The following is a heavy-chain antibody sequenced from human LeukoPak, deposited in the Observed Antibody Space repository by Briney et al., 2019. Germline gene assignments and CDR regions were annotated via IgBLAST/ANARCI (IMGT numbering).Heavy chain of an antibody. J-gene: IGHJ4*02. V-gene: IGHV1-2*02. CDR2: INPDSAGT. CDR3: AREDTGWYVDY. D-gene: IGHD6-19*01. CDR1: GYTFTDYY. Sequence: GASVKVSCKASGYTFTDYYMHWVRQAPGQGLEWMGWINPDSAGTNYAQKFEGRVTMTRDTSISTAYMELSRLRSDDTAVYYCAREDTGWYVDYWGQGTLVTVSS.